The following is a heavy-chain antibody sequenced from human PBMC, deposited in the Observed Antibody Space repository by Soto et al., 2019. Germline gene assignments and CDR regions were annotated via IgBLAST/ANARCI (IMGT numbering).Heavy chain of an antibody. CDR2: IYYSGST. Sequence: SETLSLTCTVSGGSIRSGDYYWSWIRQPPGEGLEWIGYIYYSGSTYYKPSLKSRVTISVDTSKNQFSLKLSSVTAADTAVYYCARDARGYYDSFEGKGFDYWGQGTPVTVSS. CDR1: GGSIRSGDYY. J-gene: IGHJ4*02. D-gene: IGHD3-22*01. V-gene: IGHV4-30-4*01. CDR3: ARDARGYYDSFEGKGFDY.